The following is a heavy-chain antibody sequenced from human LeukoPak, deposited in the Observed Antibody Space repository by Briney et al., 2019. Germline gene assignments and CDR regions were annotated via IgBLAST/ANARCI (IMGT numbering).Heavy chain of an antibody. D-gene: IGHD6-25*01. CDR1: GFAFNDFA. CDR2: IRRDGSHK. V-gene: IGHV3-30*02. Sequence: PGGSLRLSCAASGFAFNDFAMYWVRQAPGKGLDWVALIRRDGSHKYYAHSIKGRFTISRDNTKNTLYLQMSSLRAEDTAVYYCAKSSIMFAAGRLGSIDFWGQGTLVTVSS. J-gene: IGHJ4*02. CDR3: AKSSIMFAAGRLGSIDF.